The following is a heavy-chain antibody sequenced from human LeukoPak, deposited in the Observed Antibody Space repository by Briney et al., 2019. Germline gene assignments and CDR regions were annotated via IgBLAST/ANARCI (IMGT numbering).Heavy chain of an antibody. V-gene: IGHV3-9*01. J-gene: IGHJ4*02. CDR1: GFTFDDYA. D-gene: IGHD3-10*01. Sequence: GRSLRLSCAASGFTFDDYAMHWVRQAPGKGLEWVSGISWNSGSIGYADSVKGRFTISRDNAKNSLYLQMNSLRAEDTALYYCAKDIGARGVTTFDYWGQGTLVTVSS. CDR3: AKDIGARGVTTFDY. CDR2: ISWNSGSI.